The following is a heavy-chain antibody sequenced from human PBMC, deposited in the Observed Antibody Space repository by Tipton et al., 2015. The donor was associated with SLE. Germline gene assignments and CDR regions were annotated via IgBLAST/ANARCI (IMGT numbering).Heavy chain of an antibody. CDR3: ARVPGDELAYSSSNYYFDY. D-gene: IGHD6-13*01. J-gene: IGHJ4*02. Sequence: GSLRLSCAASGFTFSDYFMSWIRQAPGKGLEWVSYISSSSGYTNYADSVKGRFTISRDNAKNSLYLQMNSLRAEDTAVYYCARVPGDELAYSSSNYYFDYWGQGTLVTVSS. CDR1: GFTFSDYF. V-gene: IGHV3-11*06. CDR2: ISSSSGYT.